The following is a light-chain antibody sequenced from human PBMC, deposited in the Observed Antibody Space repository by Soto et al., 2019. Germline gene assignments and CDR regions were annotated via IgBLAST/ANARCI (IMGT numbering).Light chain of an antibody. CDR1: QGINNH. CDR2: AAS. J-gene: IGKJ4*01. Sequence: DFQMTQSPSSLSASVGDRVTITCRASQGINNHLAWFQQKPGKVPKVLIYAASTLQSGVPSWFSGSGSGTDFTLTISSLQPEDVATYYCQNYNSAPTAGTFGGGTKVEIK. CDR3: QNYNSAPTAGT. V-gene: IGKV1-27*01.